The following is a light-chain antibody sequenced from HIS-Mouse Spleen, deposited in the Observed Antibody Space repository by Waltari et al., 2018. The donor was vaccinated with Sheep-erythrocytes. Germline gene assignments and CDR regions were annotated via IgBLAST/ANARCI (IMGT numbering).Light chain of an antibody. CDR2: DAS. Sequence: EIVLTQSPVTLSLSPGERATLSCRASQSVSSYLAWYQQKPGQAPRLLIYDASNRATGIPARFSGSGSGTDFTLTISSLEPEDFAVYYCQQRSNWYTFGQGTKVDIK. CDR1: QSVSSY. V-gene: IGKV3-11*01. J-gene: IGKJ2*01. CDR3: QQRSNWYT.